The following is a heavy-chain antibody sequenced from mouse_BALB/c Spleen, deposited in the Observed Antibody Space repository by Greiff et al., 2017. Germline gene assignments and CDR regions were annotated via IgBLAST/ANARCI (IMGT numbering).Heavy chain of an antibody. CDR1: GDSITSGY. J-gene: IGHJ2*01. CDR3: ARHYDGYYYDY. V-gene: IGHV3-2*02. D-gene: IGHD2-3*01. Sequence: EVQLQESGPSLVKPSQTLSLTCSVTGDSITSGYWNWIRQFPGNKLEWMGYISNSGSTSYNPSLKSRISITRDTSKTQFFLQLNSVTTEDTATYYCARHYDGYYYDYWGQGTTLTVSS. CDR2: ISNSGST.